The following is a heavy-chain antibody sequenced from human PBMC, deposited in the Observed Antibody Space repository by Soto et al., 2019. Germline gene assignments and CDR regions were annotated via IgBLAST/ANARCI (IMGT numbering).Heavy chain of an antibody. CDR1: GASISSGGYY. D-gene: IGHD1-26*01. Sequence: PSETLSLTCTVSGASISSGGYYWTWIRQYPGKGLEWIGYVYYGGNTNFNPSLRSRVAMSVDRSKNQFSLELKSVTVADTAVYYCARDRSGSRYFYNLWGQGTLVTVSS. V-gene: IGHV4-31*03. CDR2: VYYGGNT. CDR3: ARDRSGSRYFYNL. J-gene: IGHJ4*02.